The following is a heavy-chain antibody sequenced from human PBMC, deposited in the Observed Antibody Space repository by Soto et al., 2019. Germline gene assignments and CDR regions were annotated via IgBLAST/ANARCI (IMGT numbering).Heavy chain of an antibody. J-gene: IGHJ6*02. CDR3: ARAACSSTSCYNYYAYGMDV. Sequence: QVQLVQSGPEMKKPGASVKLSCKASGYTFTTYSMHWVRQAPGQRLEWMGWIHAGNGNTEHSQKFQGRVTITRDTSARTAYLELGSLRSDDTAVYYCARAACSSTSCYNYYAYGMDVWGQGTAVTVS. CDR2: IHAGNGNT. CDR1: GYTFTTYS. V-gene: IGHV1-3*01. D-gene: IGHD2-2*01.